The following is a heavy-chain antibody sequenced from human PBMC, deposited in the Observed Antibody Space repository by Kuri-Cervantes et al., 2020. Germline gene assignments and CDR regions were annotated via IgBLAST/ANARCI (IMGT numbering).Heavy chain of an antibody. CDR1: GGSISSYY. Sequence: GSLRLSCTVSGGSISSYYWSWIRQPPGKGLEWIGYIYYSGSTNYNPSLKSRVTISVDTSKNQFSLKLSSVTAADTAVYYFARRLGYCSGGSCYYMDVWGKGTTVTVSS. D-gene: IGHD2-15*01. J-gene: IGHJ6*03. V-gene: IGHV4-59*01. CDR2: IYYSGST. CDR3: ARRLGYCSGGSCYYMDV.